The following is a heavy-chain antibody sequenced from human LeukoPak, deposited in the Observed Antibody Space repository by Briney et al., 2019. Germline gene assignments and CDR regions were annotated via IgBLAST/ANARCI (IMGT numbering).Heavy chain of an antibody. CDR2: IIPIFGTA. CDR3: ATSEGPSPYDFPGVR. V-gene: IGHV1-69*13. J-gene: IGHJ4*02. CDR1: GGTFSSYA. Sequence: SVKVSCKASGGTFSSYAISWVRQAPGQGLEWMGGIIPIFGTANYAQKFQGRVTITADESTSTAYMELSSLRSEDTAVYYCATSEGPSPYDFPGVRWGQGTLVTVSS. D-gene: IGHD2/OR15-2a*01.